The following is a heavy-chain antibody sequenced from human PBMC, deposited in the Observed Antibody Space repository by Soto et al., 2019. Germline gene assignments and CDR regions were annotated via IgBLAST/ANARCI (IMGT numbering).Heavy chain of an antibody. CDR1: GFTFSTYG. Sequence: QVQLVESGGGVVQPGRSLRLSCAASGFTFSTYGLHWVRQAPGKGLEWVAFISNDESNKYYADSVKGRFTISRDNSKNTLYLQMNSLRAEDKAVYYCTKEADAFDVWGQGTMVTVSS. CDR3: TKEADAFDV. V-gene: IGHV3-30*18. CDR2: ISNDESNK. J-gene: IGHJ3*01.